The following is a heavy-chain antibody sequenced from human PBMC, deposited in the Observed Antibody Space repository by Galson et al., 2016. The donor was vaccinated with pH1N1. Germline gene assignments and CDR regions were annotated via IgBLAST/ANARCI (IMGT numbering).Heavy chain of an antibody. CDR1: GFSLSTSGVG. CDR2: IYWDDDK. J-gene: IGHJ4*02. Sequence: PALVKPTQTLTLTCTFSGFSLSTSGVGVGWIRQPPGKALEWLALIYWDDDKRYSPSLKSRLTITKDTSKNQVVLTMTNMDPVDTATYYCARNGYGDYVGYFDDWGQGTLVAGSS. V-gene: IGHV2-5*02. D-gene: IGHD4-17*01. CDR3: ARNGYGDYVGYFDD.